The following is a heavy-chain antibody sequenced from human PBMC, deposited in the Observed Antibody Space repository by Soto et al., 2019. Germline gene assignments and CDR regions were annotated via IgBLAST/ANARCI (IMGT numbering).Heavy chain of an antibody. CDR2: ISYDGSNK. J-gene: IGHJ5*02. CDR3: ARPVYSSGWYVPPWFDP. Sequence: QVQLVESGGDVVQPGRSLRLSCAASGFTISSYAMHWVRQAPGKELEWVAVISYDGSNKYYADSVKGRFTISRDNSKNTLYLQMNSLRAEDTAVYYFARPVYSSGWYVPPWFDPWGQGTLVTVSS. D-gene: IGHD6-19*01. CDR1: GFTISSYA. V-gene: IGHV3-30-3*01.